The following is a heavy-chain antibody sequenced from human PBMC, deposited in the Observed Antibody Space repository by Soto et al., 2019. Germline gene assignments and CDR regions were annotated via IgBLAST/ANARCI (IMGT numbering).Heavy chain of an antibody. V-gene: IGHV2-5*02. Sequence: QSTLKESGPTLVKPTQTLTLTCTFSGFSLSTREVGVNWIRQPPGKGLEWLALLYWDGGKEYNPNLKTRLTITKDTSKNQVVLIMTNVAPGDTATYYCGYGSGWLSDYWGQGTRVTVSS. D-gene: IGHD6-19*01. CDR1: GFSLSTREVG. CDR3: GYGSGWLSDY. CDR2: LYWDGGK. J-gene: IGHJ4*02.